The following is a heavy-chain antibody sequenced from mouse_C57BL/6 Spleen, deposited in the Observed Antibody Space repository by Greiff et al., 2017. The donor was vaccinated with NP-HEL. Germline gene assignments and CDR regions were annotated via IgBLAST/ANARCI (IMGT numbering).Heavy chain of an antibody. D-gene: IGHD2-5*01. CDR2: IWWDDDK. V-gene: IGHV8-8*01. CDR3: ARGPYYSNRSYWYFDV. CDR1: GFSLSTFGMG. J-gene: IGHJ1*03. Sequence: QVTLKESGPGILQPSQTLSLTCSFSGFSLSTFGMGVGWIRQPSGKGLEWLAHIWWDDDKYYNPALKSRLTISKDTSKNQVFLKIANVDTADTATYYCARGPYYSNRSYWYFDVWGTGTTVTVSS.